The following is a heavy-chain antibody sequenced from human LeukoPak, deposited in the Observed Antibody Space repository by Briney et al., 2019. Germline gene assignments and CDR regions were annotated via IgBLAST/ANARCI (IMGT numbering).Heavy chain of an antibody. Sequence: GGSLRLSCAASGFTFSSYEMNWVRQAPGKGLEWVSYISSSGSTIYYADSVKGRFTISRDNAKNSLYLQMNSLRVDDTAAYYCARAQSAGLDVWGTGTTVTVSS. CDR2: ISSSGSTI. J-gene: IGHJ6*04. CDR1: GFTFSSYE. CDR3: ARAQSAGLDV. D-gene: IGHD1-14*01. V-gene: IGHV3-48*03.